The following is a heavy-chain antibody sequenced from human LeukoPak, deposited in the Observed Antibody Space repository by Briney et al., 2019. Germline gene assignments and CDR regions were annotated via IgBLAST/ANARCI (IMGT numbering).Heavy chain of an antibody. V-gene: IGHV5-51*01. CDR3: ARLHGGNPTGNWFDP. J-gene: IGHJ5*02. D-gene: IGHD2-15*01. CDR1: GYSFTSYW. CDR2: IYPGDSDT. Sequence: GESLKISCKGSGYSFTSYWIGWVRPMPGKGLEWMGIIYPGDSDTRYSPSFQGQVTISADKSISTAYLQWSSLKASDTAMYYCARLHGGNPTGNWFDPWGQGTLVTVSS.